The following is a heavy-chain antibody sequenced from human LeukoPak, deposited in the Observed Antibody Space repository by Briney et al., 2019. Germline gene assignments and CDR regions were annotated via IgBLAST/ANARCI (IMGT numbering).Heavy chain of an antibody. CDR1: GFTFSSYW. CDR2: IKQDGSEK. J-gene: IGHJ4*02. Sequence: PGGSLRLSCAASGFTFSSYWMSWVRQAPGKGREWVANIKQDGSEKYYVDSVKGRFTISRDNAKNSLYLQMNSLRAEDTAVYYCARSHSGYDFDYWGQGTLVTVSS. CDR3: ARSHSGYDFDY. V-gene: IGHV3-7*03. D-gene: IGHD5-12*01.